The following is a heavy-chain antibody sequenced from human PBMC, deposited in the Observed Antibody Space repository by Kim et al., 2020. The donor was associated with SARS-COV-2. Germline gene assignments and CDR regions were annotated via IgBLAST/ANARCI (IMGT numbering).Heavy chain of an antibody. Sequence: GGSLRLSCAASGFTFSSYWMSWVRQAPGKGLEWVANIKQDGSEKYYVDSVKGRFTISRDNAKNSLYLQMNSLRAEDTAVYYCARVDIVVVPAAIGYYYGMDVWGQGTTVTVSS. CDR1: GFTFSSYW. CDR3: ARVDIVVVPAAIGYYYGMDV. J-gene: IGHJ6*02. V-gene: IGHV3-7*03. CDR2: IKQDGSEK. D-gene: IGHD2-2*03.